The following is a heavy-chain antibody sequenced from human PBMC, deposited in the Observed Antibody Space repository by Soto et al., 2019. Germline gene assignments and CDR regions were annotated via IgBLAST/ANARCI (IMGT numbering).Heavy chain of an antibody. V-gene: IGHV3-48*02. J-gene: IGHJ3*02. CDR3: ANMSDI. CDR1: GFTFSSYS. CDR2: ISSSSSTI. Sequence: GSLRLSCAASGFTFSSYSMNWVRQAPGKGLEWVSYISSSSSTIYYADSVKGRFTISRDNAKNSLYQQMNSLRDEDTAVYHCANMSDIWGQGTMVTVSS.